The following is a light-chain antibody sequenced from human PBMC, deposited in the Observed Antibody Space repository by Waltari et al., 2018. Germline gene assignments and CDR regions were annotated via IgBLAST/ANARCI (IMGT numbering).Light chain of an antibody. J-gene: IGKJ4*01. V-gene: IGKV3-15*01. CDR1: HSVKTN. Sequence: EVVMTQSPATLSVSPGERATPSCRARHSVKTNLAWYQQKPGQAPSLVIFDASTRATGIPARFSGSGSGTEFTLTISSLQAEDVAVYYCQQYYTTPALTFGGGTKVEIK. CDR3: QQYYTTPALT. CDR2: DAS.